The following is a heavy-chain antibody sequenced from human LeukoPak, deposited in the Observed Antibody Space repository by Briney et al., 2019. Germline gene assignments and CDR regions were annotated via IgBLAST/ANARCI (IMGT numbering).Heavy chain of an antibody. CDR1: GYTFTGYY. J-gene: IGHJ4*02. D-gene: IGHD3-3*01. Sequence: ASVKVSCKASGYTFTGYYMHWVRQAPGQGLEWMGWINPNSGNTGYAQKFQGRVTITRNTSISTAYMELSSLRSEDTAVYYCARWSGSRSGFDYWGQGTLVTVSS. CDR2: INPNSGNT. CDR3: ARWSGSRSGFDY. V-gene: IGHV1-8*03.